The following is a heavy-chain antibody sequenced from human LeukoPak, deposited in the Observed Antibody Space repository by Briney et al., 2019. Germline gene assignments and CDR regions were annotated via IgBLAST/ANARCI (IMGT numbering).Heavy chain of an antibody. J-gene: IGHJ5*02. CDR1: GYSLTELS. CDR2: FDPEENET. Sequence: ASVKVSCKVSGYSLTELSMHWVRQAPGKGLEWMGHFDPEENETIYAQNFEGRVTMTEDTSTDTAYMELSSLRSEDTAVYYCARVAAAGPKREGYSWFDPWGQGTLVTVSS. CDR3: ARVAAAGPKREGYSWFDP. V-gene: IGHV1-24*01. D-gene: IGHD6-13*01.